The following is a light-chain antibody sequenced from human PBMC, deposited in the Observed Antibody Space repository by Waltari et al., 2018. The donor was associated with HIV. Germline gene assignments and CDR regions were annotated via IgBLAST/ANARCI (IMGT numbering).Light chain of an antibody. J-gene: IGLJ2*01. CDR3: SSRDSSGDYVV. CDR1: NFRHFD. V-gene: IGLV3-19*01. Sequence: SELTQDPAVSVALGPTVSLTCQGDNFRHFDSSWYQMKPGPAPLRFLYRSNKRPSGISDRFSGSSSGDTASLTITGLQAGDEADYFCSSRDSSGDYVVFGGGTTLTVL. CDR2: RSN.